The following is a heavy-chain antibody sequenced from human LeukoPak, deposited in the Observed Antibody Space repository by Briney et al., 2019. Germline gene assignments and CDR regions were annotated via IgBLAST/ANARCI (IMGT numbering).Heavy chain of an antibody. Sequence: PSETLSLTCAVYGGSFSGYYWSWIRQPPGKGLEWIGEINHSGSTNYNPSLKSRVTISVATSKNQFSLKLRSVTAADTDVYSCARATIFGYFDYWGQGTLVTVSS. CDR1: GGSFSGYY. J-gene: IGHJ4*02. CDR3: ARATIFGYFDY. D-gene: IGHD3-3*01. CDR2: INHSGST. V-gene: IGHV4-34*01.